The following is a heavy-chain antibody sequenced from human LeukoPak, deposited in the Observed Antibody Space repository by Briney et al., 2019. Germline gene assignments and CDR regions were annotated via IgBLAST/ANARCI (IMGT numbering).Heavy chain of an antibody. CDR3: ARITVGVGAFDI. J-gene: IGHJ3*02. D-gene: IGHD3-22*01. CDR2: IYHSGST. Sequence: SETLSLTCAVSGGSISSSNWRSWVRQPPGKGLEWIGEIYHSGSTNYNPSLKSRVTISVDKSKNQFSLKLSSVTAADTAVYYCARITVGVGAFDIWGQGTMVTVSS. V-gene: IGHV4-4*02. CDR1: GGSISSSNW.